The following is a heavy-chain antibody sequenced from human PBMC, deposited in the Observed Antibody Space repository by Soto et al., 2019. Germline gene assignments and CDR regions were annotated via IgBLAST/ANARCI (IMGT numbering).Heavy chain of an antibody. D-gene: IGHD3-10*01. CDR2: IRSKANSYAT. J-gene: IGHJ4*02. V-gene: IGHV3-73*01. Sequence: PGGSLRLSCASSGFTFIGSAMHWVRQASGKGLEWVGRIRSKANSYATAYAASVKGRFTISRDDSKNTAYLQMNSLKTEDTAVYYCTGYYYGSGSYSDYWGQGTLVTVSS. CDR3: TGYYYGSGSYSDY. CDR1: GFTFIGSA.